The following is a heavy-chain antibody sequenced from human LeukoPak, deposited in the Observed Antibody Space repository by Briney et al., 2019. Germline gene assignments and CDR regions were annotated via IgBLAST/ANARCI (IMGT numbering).Heavy chain of an antibody. J-gene: IGHJ5*02. V-gene: IGHV3-11*01. Sequence: GGSLRLSCAASGFIFSDYYMTWIRQAPGKGLEWVSYIGSSGTTIYYADSVRGRFTISRDNAKNSLHLQMNSLRAEDTAVYYCARVSDSSRVWTFDPWGQGTLVTVSS. CDR3: ARVSDSSRVWTFDP. CDR1: GFIFSDYY. CDR2: IGSSGTTI. D-gene: IGHD6-13*01.